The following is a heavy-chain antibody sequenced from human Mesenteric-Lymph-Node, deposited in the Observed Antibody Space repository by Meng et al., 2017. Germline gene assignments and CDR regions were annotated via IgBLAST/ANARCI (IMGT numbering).Heavy chain of an antibody. CDR2: IWQSGTT. J-gene: IGHJ4*02. CDR1: GYSIISGYN. Sequence: GSLRLSCNVSGYSIISGYNWGWVRQAPGKGLEWLGHIWQSGTTYYNPPLRSRVTLSVDTSKNNFSLNLRSVTAADTGVYYCVRVGASASPYFDYWGQGTLVTVSS. CDR3: VRVGASASPYFDY. V-gene: IGHV4-38-2*02. D-gene: IGHD1-26*01.